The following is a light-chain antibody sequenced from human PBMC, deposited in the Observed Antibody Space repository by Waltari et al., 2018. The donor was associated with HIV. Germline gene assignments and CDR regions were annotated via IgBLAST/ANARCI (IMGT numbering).Light chain of an antibody. V-gene: IGKV3-15*01. CDR1: QSVSSN. Sequence: EIVMTQSPATLSVSPGERATLSCRASQSVSSNLAWYQQKPGQAPRLLIYGTSTGATGIPARFSGSGSGTEFTLTISSLQSEDFAVYYCQQYNNWPGITFGPGTKVDIK. CDR2: GTS. J-gene: IGKJ3*01. CDR3: QQYNNWPGIT.